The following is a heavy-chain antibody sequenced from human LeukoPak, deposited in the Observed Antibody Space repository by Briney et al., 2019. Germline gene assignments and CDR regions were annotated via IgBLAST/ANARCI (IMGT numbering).Heavy chain of an antibody. CDR3: ARDLSGWPVDY. Sequence: SVTVSFKASGGTFSIYAISWVRQAPGQGLEWMGRIIPILGIANYAQKFQGRVTITADKSTSTAYMELSSLRSEDTAVYYCARDLSGWPVDYWGQGTLVTVSS. CDR1: GGTFSIYA. D-gene: IGHD6-19*01. CDR2: IIPILGIA. J-gene: IGHJ4*02. V-gene: IGHV1-69*04.